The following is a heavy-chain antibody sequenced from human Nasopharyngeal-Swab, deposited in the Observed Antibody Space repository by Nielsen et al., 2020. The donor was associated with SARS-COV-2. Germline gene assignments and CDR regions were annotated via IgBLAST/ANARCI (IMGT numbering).Heavy chain of an antibody. Sequence: GESLKISCAASGIFVSGNYMNWVRQAPGMGPEWVSVVYSGGSTFYADSVKGRFTISRDNSKNTLYLQMNNLRPEDTAMYYCASPVFGVVSDAFDLWGQGTMVTFSS. CDR1: GIFVSGNY. V-gene: IGHV3-53*01. CDR2: VYSGGST. D-gene: IGHD3-3*01. J-gene: IGHJ3*01. CDR3: ASPVFGVVSDAFDL.